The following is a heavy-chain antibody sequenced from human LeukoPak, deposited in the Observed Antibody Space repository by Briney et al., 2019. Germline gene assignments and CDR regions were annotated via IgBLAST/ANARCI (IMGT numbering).Heavy chain of an antibody. V-gene: IGHV3-23*01. CDR1: GFTFSGYA. CDR2: ISGSGGST. D-gene: IGHD2-15*01. Sequence: GGSLRLSCAASGFTFSGYAMTWVRQAPGRGLEWVSVISGSGGSTYYADSVKGRFTISRDNSKNTLYLQMNSLRAEDTAIYYCAKDSGVVQGLDAFDIWGQGTMVTVSS. J-gene: IGHJ3*02. CDR3: AKDSGVVQGLDAFDI.